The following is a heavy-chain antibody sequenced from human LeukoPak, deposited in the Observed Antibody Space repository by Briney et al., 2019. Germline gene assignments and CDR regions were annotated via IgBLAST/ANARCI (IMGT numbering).Heavy chain of an antibody. CDR2: VYDSEGLGVSGSETVDDNT. CDR3: AIGVTTFFDR. D-gene: IGHD4-17*01. J-gene: IGHJ4*02. V-gene: IGHV4-59*01. Sequence: SETLSLTCIISGGSIGSFYWSWIRQSPGRVIEWIGYVYDSEGLGVSGSETVDDNTKYNPSLKSRVTISLDTSKKQVSLKLRTVTTADTAVYFCAIGVTTFFDRWGQGALVAVSS. CDR1: GGSIGSFY.